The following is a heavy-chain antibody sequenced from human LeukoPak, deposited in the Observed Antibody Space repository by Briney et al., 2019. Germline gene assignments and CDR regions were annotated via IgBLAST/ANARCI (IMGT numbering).Heavy chain of an antibody. V-gene: IGHV3-33*01. CDR2: IWYDGSNK. Sequence: GGSLRLSCAASGFTFSSYGMHWVRQAPGKGLEWVAVIWYDGSNKYYADSVKGRFTISRDNSKNTLYLQMNSLRAEDTAVYYCARVLQIAAAVTVYYYGMDVWGQGTTVTVSS. CDR3: ARVLQIAAAVTVYYYGMDV. J-gene: IGHJ6*02. CDR1: GFTFSSYG. D-gene: IGHD6-13*01.